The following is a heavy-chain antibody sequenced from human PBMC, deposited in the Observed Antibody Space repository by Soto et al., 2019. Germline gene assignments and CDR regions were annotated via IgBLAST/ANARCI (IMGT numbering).Heavy chain of an antibody. V-gene: IGHV1-2*04. D-gene: IGHD3-9*01. J-gene: IGHJ6*02. CDR3: ARAKLRYLSGGMDV. Sequence: ASVKVSCKASGYTFTGYYMHWVRQAPGQGLEWMGWINPNSGGTNYAQKFQGWVTMTRDTSISTAYMELSRLRSDDTAVYYCARAKLRYLSGGMDVWGQGTTVTVSS. CDR1: GYTFTGYY. CDR2: INPNSGGT.